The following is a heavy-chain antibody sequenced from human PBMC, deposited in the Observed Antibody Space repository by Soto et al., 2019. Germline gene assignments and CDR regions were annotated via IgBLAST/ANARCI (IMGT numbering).Heavy chain of an antibody. CDR1: GYTFISYG. CDR3: ARHPGGTPLYSGYDYYFDY. CDR2: ISAHSGNT. V-gene: IGHV1-18*01. J-gene: IGHJ4*02. D-gene: IGHD5-12*01. Sequence: ASVKVSCKASGYTFISYGISWVRQAPGQGLEWMGWISAHSGNTKYVEKFKDRVTMTIDTSTSTAYMELRSLRSDDTAIYYCARHPGGTPLYSGYDYYFDYWGLRLSWSPSPQ.